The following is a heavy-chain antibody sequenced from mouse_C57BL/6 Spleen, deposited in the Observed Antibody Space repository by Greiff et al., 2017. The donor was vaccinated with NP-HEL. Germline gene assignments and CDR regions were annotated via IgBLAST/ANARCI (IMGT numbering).Heavy chain of an antibody. CDR1: GFTFSDYG. Sequence: EVQVVESGGGLVKPGGSLKLSCAASGFTFSDYGMHWVRQAPEKGLEWVAYISSGSSTIYYADTVKGRFTISRDNAKNTLFLQMTSLRSEDTAMYYCARNSNYYGSSYGYYAMDYWGQGTSVTVSS. CDR2: ISSGSSTI. D-gene: IGHD1-1*01. J-gene: IGHJ4*01. CDR3: ARNSNYYGSSYGYYAMDY. V-gene: IGHV5-17*01.